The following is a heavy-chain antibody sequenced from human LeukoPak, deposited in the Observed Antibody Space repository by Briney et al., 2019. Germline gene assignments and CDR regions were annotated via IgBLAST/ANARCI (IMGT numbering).Heavy chain of an antibody. D-gene: IGHD6-6*01. J-gene: IGHJ4*02. V-gene: IGHV1-2*06. CDR3: ASEPPPEYSSSHFDY. Sequence: ASVKVSSKASGYTFTGYYMHWVRQAPGQGLEWMGRINPNSGGTNYAQKFQGRVTMTRDTSISTAYMELSRLRSEDTAVYYCASEPPPEYSSSHFDYWGQGTLVTVSS. CDR1: GYTFTGYY. CDR2: INPNSGGT.